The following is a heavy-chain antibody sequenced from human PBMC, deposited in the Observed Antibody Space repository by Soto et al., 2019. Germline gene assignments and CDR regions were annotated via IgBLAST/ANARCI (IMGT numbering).Heavy chain of an antibody. CDR3: ARLTYLNTWPVFDY. J-gene: IGHJ4*02. CDR1: GFAVSSHY. D-gene: IGHD1-20*01. V-gene: IGHV3-53*05. Sequence: GGSLRLSCAAFGFAVSSHYFYWVRRAPGKGLEWVSVIYSGGTTYYAASVGGRFTISRDTSKTTATVYMELSSLRADDTAIFYCARLTYLNTWPVFDYWGQGTLVTVSS. CDR2: IYSGGTT.